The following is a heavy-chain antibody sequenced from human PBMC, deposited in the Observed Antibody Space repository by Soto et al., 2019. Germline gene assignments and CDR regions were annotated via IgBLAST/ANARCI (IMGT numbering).Heavy chain of an antibody. V-gene: IGHV1-18*01. CDR3: ARGENWFDS. CDR1: GYTFTIFK. CDR2: ISTDNGDT. J-gene: IGHJ5*01. D-gene: IGHD1-26*01. Sequence: QVQLVQSGAEVRKPGASVKVSCKASGYTFTIFKITWVRQAPGQGLEWMGWISTDNGDTNSAQSLQGRVTMTTDTSTTTAVMELRSLTSDDTAVYFCARGENWFDSWGQGTLVTVSS.